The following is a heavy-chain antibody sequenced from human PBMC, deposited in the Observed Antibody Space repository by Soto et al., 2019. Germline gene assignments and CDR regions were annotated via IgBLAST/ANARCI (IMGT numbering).Heavy chain of an antibody. CDR1: GGSISSYY. CDR2: IYYTGST. CDR3: TTRPSSVGWFDP. Sequence: SETLSLLCSISGGSISSYYWPWIRQPPGKGLEWIGNIYYTGSTNYSPSLKGRVTISIDTSKNQFTLQLTSVTAADTAMYYCTTRPSSVGWFDPWGQGTLVTVSS. J-gene: IGHJ5*02. V-gene: IGHV4-59*01. D-gene: IGHD6-6*01.